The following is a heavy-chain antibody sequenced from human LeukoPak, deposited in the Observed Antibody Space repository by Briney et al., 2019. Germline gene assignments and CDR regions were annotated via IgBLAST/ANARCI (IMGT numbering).Heavy chain of an antibody. D-gene: IGHD3-3*01. V-gene: IGHV4-31*03. CDR2: IYYSGTA. CDR3: ATLTPDFWSGERDYYFDY. CDR1: GGSISSGGYY. Sequence: PSETLSLTCTVSGGSISSGGYYWSWVRQHPEKGLEWIGYIYYSGTAYYNPSLKSRVTMSVDTSKNQFSLKLDSVTAADTAVYYCATLTPDFWSGERDYYFDYWGQGTLVTVSS. J-gene: IGHJ4*02.